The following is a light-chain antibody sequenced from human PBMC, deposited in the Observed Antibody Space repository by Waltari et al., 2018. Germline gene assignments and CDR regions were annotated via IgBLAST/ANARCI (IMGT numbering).Light chain of an antibody. CDR1: QSVLWPSNIRNY. Sequence: IVMTQSPDSLAVSLGERATINCKSSQSVLWPSNIRNYLAWYQQKPGQAPRLLIYDASNRATGIPARFSGSGPGTDFTLTISSLEPEDFAVYYCQQRSNWLTFGGGTKVEIK. CDR3: QQRSNWLT. V-gene: IGKV3D-11*02. CDR2: DAS. J-gene: IGKJ4*01.